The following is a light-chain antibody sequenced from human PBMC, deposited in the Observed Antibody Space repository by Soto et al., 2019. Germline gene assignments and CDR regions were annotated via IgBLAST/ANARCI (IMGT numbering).Light chain of an antibody. Sequence: QSVLAQPPSASGTPGQRVTISCSGSSSNIGTNYVYWDQQLPGTAPKPLIYRDNQRPSGVPARFSGSKSGTSATLAISGPRSEDEADYYCAAWDDSLSAVVFGGGTKLTVL. CDR1: SSNIGTNY. CDR2: RDN. J-gene: IGLJ2*01. CDR3: AAWDDSLSAVV. V-gene: IGLV1-47*01.